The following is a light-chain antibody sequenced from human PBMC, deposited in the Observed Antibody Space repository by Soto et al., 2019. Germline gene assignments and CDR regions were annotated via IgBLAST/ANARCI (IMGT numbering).Light chain of an antibody. Sequence: IQMTQSPSSVSASVGDRVTITCRASQDISTWLAWYQQKPGKAPKSLIYTVSTLQSGVPSRFSGSGSETEFSLTISSLQPEDFATYYCQQYYSYPITFGQGTRLEIK. CDR1: QDISTW. J-gene: IGKJ5*01. V-gene: IGKV1D-16*01. CDR2: TVS. CDR3: QQYYSYPIT.